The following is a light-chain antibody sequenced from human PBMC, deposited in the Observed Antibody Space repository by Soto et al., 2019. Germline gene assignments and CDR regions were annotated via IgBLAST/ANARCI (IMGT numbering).Light chain of an antibody. CDR3: QQYNSYPWT. V-gene: IGKV1-5*01. J-gene: IGKJ1*01. Sequence: DRQMTQSPSTLSASVGDIVTITCRASQSISSWLAWYQQKPGKAPKLLIYDASSLESGVPSRFSGSGSGTEFTLTISSLQPDDFATYYCQQYNSYPWTFGQGTKVDI. CDR1: QSISSW. CDR2: DAS.